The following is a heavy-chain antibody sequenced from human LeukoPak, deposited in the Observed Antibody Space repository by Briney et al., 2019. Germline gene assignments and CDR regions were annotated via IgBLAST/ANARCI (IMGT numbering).Heavy chain of an antibody. D-gene: IGHD3-22*01. J-gene: IGHJ4*02. CDR1: GGSISSGSYS. CDR2: IYHSGST. Sequence: SETLSLTCAVSGGSISSGSYSWSWIRQPPGKGLEWIGYIYHSGSTNYNPSLKSRVTISVDTSKNQFSLKLSSVTAADTAVYYCARFYDSSGYYYDYWGQGTLVTVSS. CDR3: ARFYDSSGYYYDY. V-gene: IGHV4-30-2*01.